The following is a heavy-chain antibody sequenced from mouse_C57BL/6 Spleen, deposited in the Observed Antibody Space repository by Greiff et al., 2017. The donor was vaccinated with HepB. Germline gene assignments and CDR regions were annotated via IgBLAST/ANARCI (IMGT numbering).Heavy chain of an antibody. CDR2: IDPANGNT. V-gene: IGHV14-3*01. CDR3: ASTDSNPYYYAMDY. CDR1: GFNIKNTY. D-gene: IGHD2-5*01. Sequence: EVQGVESVAELVRPGASVKLSCTASGFNIKNTYMHWVKQRPEQGLEWIGRIDPANGNTKYAPKFQGKATITADTSSNTAYLQLSSLTSEDTAIYYCASTDSNPYYYAMDYWGQGTSVTVSS. J-gene: IGHJ4*01.